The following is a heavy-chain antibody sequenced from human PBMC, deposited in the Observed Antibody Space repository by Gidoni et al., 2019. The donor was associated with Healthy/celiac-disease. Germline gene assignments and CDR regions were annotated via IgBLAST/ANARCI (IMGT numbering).Heavy chain of an antibody. J-gene: IGHJ4*02. D-gene: IGHD2-15*01. CDR2: INHSGST. V-gene: IGHV4-34*01. CDR3: AAHHRSGGPH. CDR1: GGSFSGYY. Sequence: QVQLQQWDAGLLKPSETLSLTCAVYGGSFSGYYWSWIRQPPGKGLEWIGEINHSGSTNYNPALKSRVTISVDTSKNQFSLKLSSVTAADTAVYYCAAHHRSGGPHWGQGTLVTVSS.